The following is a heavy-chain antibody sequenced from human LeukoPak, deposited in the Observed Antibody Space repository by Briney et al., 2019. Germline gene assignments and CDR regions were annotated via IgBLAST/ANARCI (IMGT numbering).Heavy chain of an antibody. CDR1: GFTFSSYA. J-gene: IGHJ1*01. Sequence: GRSLRLSCAASGFTFSSYAMSWVRQAPGKGLEWVSAISGSGGSTYYADSVKGRFTISRDNSKNALYLQMNSLRAEDTAVYYCLDSSGYYAMYFQHWGQGTLVTVSS. D-gene: IGHD3-22*01. CDR3: LDSSGYYAMYFQH. V-gene: IGHV3-23*01. CDR2: ISGSGGST.